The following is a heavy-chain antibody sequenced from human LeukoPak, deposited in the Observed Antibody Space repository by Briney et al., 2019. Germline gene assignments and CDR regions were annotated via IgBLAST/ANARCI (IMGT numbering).Heavy chain of an antibody. V-gene: IGHV3-30*18. CDR1: GSGFSAYG. J-gene: IGHJ3*01. D-gene: IGHD1-26*01. Sequence: GTSLRLSCAVSGSGFSAYGMHWVRQAPGKGLEWVAVIWFDGNQKFYGDSVKGRFTISRDNSKNTLYLQMSSLRNEDTAVYYCAKDDGTYRNFNFWGQGTIVTVSS. CDR2: IWFDGNQK. CDR3: AKDDGTYRNFNF.